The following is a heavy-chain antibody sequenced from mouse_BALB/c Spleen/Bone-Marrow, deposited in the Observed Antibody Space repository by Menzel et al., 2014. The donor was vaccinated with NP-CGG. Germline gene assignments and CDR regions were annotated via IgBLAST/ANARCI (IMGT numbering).Heavy chain of an antibody. Sequence: QVQLQQSGAKLVRPGVSVKISCRGSGYTFTDHAMHWVKRSHAKSLEWIGLISGYYGDAIYNRKFKGKATMTVDKSSSTAYMELARLTSEDSAICCCEITGKVRNAMDYWGQGTSVTVSS. CDR1: GYTFTDHA. CDR2: ISGYYGDA. D-gene: IGHD2-14*01. J-gene: IGHJ4*01. V-gene: IGHV1S137*01. CDR3: EITGKVRNAMDY.